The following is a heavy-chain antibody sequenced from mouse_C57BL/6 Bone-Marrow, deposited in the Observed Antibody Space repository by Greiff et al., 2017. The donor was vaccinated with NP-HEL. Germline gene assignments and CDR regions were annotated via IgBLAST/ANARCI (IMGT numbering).Heavy chain of an antibody. D-gene: IGHD1-1*01. CDR3: TTGGSSPYAMDY. J-gene: IGHJ4*01. V-gene: IGHV14-4*01. Sequence: EVQLQESGAELVRPGASVKLSCTVSGFNIKDDYMHWVKQRPEQGLEWIGWIDPEKGEREEGGKFQGKATITADTSSNTAYLQLSSLTSEDTAVYYCTTGGSSPYAMDYWGQGTSVTVSS. CDR2: IDPEKGER. CDR1: GFNIKDDY.